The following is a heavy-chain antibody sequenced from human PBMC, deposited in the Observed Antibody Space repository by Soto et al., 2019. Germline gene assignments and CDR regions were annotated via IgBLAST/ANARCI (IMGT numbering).Heavy chain of an antibody. CDR2: ISGSGGST. CDR3: AKDGVVVAAFLRVADY. Sequence: GGSLRLSCAASGFTFSSYAMSWVRQAPGKGLEWVSAISGSGGSTYYADSVKGRFTISRDNSKNTLYLQMNSLRAEDTAVYYCAKDGVVVAAFLRVADYWGQGTLVTVSS. D-gene: IGHD2-15*01. CDR1: GFTFSSYA. J-gene: IGHJ4*02. V-gene: IGHV3-23*01.